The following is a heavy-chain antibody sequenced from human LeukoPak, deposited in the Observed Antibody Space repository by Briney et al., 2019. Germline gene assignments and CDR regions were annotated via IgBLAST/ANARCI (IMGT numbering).Heavy chain of an antibody. Sequence: GGSLRLSCAASGFTFSSYAMSWVRQAPEKGLEWVSAISGSGGSTYYADSVKGRFTISRDNSKNTLYLQMNSLRAEDTAVYYCAKESGALGAPLYDYWGRGILVTASS. CDR3: AKESGALGAPLYDY. CDR2: ISGSGGST. V-gene: IGHV3-23*01. J-gene: IGHJ4*02. D-gene: IGHD4/OR15-4a*01. CDR1: GFTFSSYA.